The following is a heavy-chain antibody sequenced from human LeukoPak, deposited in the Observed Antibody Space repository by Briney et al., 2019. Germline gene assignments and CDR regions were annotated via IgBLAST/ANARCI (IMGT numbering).Heavy chain of an antibody. CDR3: ARGRAAGYFDY. CDR1: GGSISSYY. J-gene: IGHJ4*02. CDR2: IYYSGST. V-gene: IGHV4-59*01. D-gene: IGHD6-13*01. Sequence: KPSETPSLTCTVSGGSISSYYWSWIRQPPGKGMGWIGYIYYSGSTNYNPSLKSRVTISVDTSKNQFSLKLSSVTAADTAVYYCARGRAAGYFDYWGQGTLVTVSS.